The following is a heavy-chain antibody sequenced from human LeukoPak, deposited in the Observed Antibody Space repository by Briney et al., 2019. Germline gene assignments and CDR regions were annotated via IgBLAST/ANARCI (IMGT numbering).Heavy chain of an antibody. CDR3: ARDAGRREDI. V-gene: IGHV3-30-3*01. J-gene: IGHJ3*02. Sequence: GGSLRLSCAASGFTFSSYAMHWVRQAPGKGLEWVALISYDGSNKYYADSVKGRFTISRDNSKNTLWLQMNSLRAEDTAVYYCARDAGRREDIWGQGTMVTVSS. CDR2: ISYDGSNK. CDR1: GFTFSSYA. D-gene: IGHD1-1*01.